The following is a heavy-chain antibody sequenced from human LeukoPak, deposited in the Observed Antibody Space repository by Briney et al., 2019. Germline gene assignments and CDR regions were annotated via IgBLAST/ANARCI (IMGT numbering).Heavy chain of an antibody. CDR1: GDSINNYF. CDR2: IYTTGSA. V-gene: IGHV4-4*07. Sequence: PSETLSLTCTVSGDSINNYFWSWIRLPAGKGLQWIGRIYTTGSADYNPSLRSRVTMSVDTYKHQISLQLTSVTAADTAVYYCARESQVLPIDGYYIDSGGQGTLVTVAS. D-gene: IGHD3-10*01. J-gene: IGHJ4*02. CDR3: ARESQVLPIDGYYIDS.